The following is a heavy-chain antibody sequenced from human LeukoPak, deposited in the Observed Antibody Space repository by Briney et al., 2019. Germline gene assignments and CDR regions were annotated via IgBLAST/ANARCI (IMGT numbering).Heavy chain of an antibody. CDR3: ARVGAAYPNPFDY. D-gene: IGHD2-15*01. Sequence: SETLSLTCTVSGGSISSSSYYWGWIRQPPGKGLEWIGSIYYSGSTYYNPSLKSRVTISVDTSKNQFFLKLSSVTAADTAVYYCARVGAAYPNPFDYWGQGTLVTVSS. CDR2: IYYSGST. V-gene: IGHV4-39*01. CDR1: GGSISSSSYY. J-gene: IGHJ4*02.